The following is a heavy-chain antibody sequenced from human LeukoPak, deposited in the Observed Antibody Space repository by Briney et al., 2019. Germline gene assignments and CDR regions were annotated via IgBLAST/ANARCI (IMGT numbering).Heavy chain of an antibody. J-gene: IGHJ4*01. D-gene: IGHD3-10*01. Sequence: EWXGRIYTSASTNYNPSLKSRVTMSVDTSKNQFSLKLSSVTAADTAVYYCARDSSFGELLSPLDYWGXG. CDR3: ARDSSFGELLSPLDY. V-gene: IGHV4-4*07. CDR2: IYTSAST.